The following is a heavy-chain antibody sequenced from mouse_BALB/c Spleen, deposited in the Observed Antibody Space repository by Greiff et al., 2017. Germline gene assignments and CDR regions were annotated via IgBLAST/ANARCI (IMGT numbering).Heavy chain of an antibody. CDR1: GYTFTDYA. V-gene: IGHV1S137*01. D-gene: IGHD2-4*01. Sequence: QVQLQQSGAELVRPGVSVKISCKGSGYTFTDYAMHWVKQSHAKSLEWIGVISTYYGDASYNQKFKGKATMTVDKSSSTAYMELARLTSEDSAIYYCARALYDYDGYYAMDYWGQGTSVTVSS. CDR2: ISTYYGDA. CDR3: ARALYDYDGYYAMDY. J-gene: IGHJ4*01.